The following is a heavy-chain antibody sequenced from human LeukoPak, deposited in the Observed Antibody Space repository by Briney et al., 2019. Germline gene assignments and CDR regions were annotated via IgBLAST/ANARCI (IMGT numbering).Heavy chain of an antibody. J-gene: IGHJ4*02. CDR2: IYYSGSI. Sequence: KPSETLSLTCTVSGDSISNSAYHWGWIRQPPGKGLEWIGYIYYSGSINYNPSLKSRVTISVDTSKNQFSLKLSSVTAADTAVYYCARVRTAMVFDYWGQGTLVTVSS. CDR3: ARVRTAMVFDY. D-gene: IGHD5-18*01. CDR1: GDSISNSAYH. V-gene: IGHV4-61*08.